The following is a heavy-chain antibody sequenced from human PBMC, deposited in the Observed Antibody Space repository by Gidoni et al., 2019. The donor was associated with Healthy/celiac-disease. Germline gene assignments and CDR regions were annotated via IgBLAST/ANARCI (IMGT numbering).Heavy chain of an antibody. CDR3: ARASIVVVVAVRPGDGYYYGMDV. J-gene: IGHJ6*02. CDR1: GGSISSSNW. CDR2: IYHSGST. D-gene: IGHD2-15*01. Sequence: QVQLQESGPGLVKPSGTLSLTCAVSGGSISSSNWWSWVRQPPGKGLEWIGEIYHSGSTNYNPSLKSRVTISVDKSKNQFSLKLSSVTAADTAVYYCARASIVVVVAVRPGDGYYYGMDVWGQGTTVTVSS. V-gene: IGHV4-4*02.